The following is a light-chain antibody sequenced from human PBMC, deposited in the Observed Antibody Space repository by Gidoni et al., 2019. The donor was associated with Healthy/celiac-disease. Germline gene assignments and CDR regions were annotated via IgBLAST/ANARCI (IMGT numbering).Light chain of an antibody. CDR3: QQLNSYPIT. J-gene: IGKJ5*01. CDR2: AAS. V-gene: IGKV1-9*01. CDR1: QGISSY. Sequence: DIQLTQSPSFLSASVGDRVTITCRASQGISSYLAWYQQKPGKAPKLRIYAASTLQSGVPSRFSGSGSGTEFTLTISSLQPEDFATYYCQQLNSYPITFXXXTRLEIK.